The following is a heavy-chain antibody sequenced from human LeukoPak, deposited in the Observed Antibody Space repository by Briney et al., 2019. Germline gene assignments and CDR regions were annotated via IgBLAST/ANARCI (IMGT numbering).Heavy chain of an antibody. Sequence: SETLSLTCTVSGGSISSYYWSWIRQPPGKGLEWIGYIYYSGSTNYNPSLKSRVTISVDTSKNQFSLKLSSVTAADTAVYYCARGATYYYGSGSYNGRVFVFGYWGQGTLVTVSS. J-gene: IGHJ4*02. D-gene: IGHD3-10*01. CDR3: ARGATYYYGSGSYNGRVFVFGY. CDR2: IYYSGST. CDR1: GGSISSYY. V-gene: IGHV4-59*01.